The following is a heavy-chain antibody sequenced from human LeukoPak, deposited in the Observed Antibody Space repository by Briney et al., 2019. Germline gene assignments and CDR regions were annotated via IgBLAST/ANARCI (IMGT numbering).Heavy chain of an antibody. Sequence: ASVKVSCKASGYTFTSYDINWVRQATGQGLEWMGWMYPNSGNTGYAQKFQGRVTMTRNTSISTAYMELSSLRSEDTAVYYCARGSMGRGLFFRWLRGYFDYWGQGTLVTVSS. CDR2: MYPNSGNT. V-gene: IGHV1-8*01. D-gene: IGHD5-24*01. CDR1: GYTFTSYD. CDR3: ARGSMGRGLFFRWLRGYFDY. J-gene: IGHJ4*02.